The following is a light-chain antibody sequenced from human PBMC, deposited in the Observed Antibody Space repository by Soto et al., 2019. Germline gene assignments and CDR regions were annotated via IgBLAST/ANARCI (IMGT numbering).Light chain of an antibody. CDR1: QSVSSY. CDR3: QQRSNWLT. V-gene: IGKV3-11*01. CDR2: DAS. Sequence: EIVLTQSPATLSLSPGPRATLSCRASQSVSSYLAWYQQKPGQAPRLLIYDASNRATGIPARFSGSGSGTDFTLTISSLEPEDFAVYYCQQRSNWLTFGGGTKVDIK. J-gene: IGKJ4*01.